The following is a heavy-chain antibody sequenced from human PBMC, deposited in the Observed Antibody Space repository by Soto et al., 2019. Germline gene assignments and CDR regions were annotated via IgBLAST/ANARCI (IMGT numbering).Heavy chain of an antibody. Sequence: QVQLVQSGAEVKKPGSSVKVSCKASGGTFSSYAISWVRQAPGQGLEWMGGIIPIFGTANYAQKFQGRVTITEDESTSTAYMELSNLRAEDTAVYYCARTRITIFGVVIIRHWFDPWGQGTLVTVSS. CDR3: ARTRITIFGVVIIRHWFDP. V-gene: IGHV1-69*01. CDR2: IIPIFGTA. J-gene: IGHJ5*02. CDR1: GGTFSSYA. D-gene: IGHD3-3*01.